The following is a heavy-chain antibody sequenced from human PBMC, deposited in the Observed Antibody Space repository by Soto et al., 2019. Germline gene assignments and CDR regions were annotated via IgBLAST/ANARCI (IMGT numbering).Heavy chain of an antibody. CDR1: GGSISRGDYY. CDR3: ARFMSVLVVAATVTTNWFDP. J-gene: IGHJ5*02. D-gene: IGHD2-15*01. V-gene: IGHV4-30-4*01. CDR2: INHSGST. Sequence: PSETLSLTCTVSGGSISRGDYYWSWIRQPPGKGLEWIGYINHSGSTNYNPSLKSRVTISVDTSKHQFSLKVSSVTAADTAVYYCARFMSVLVVAATVTTNWFDPWRQGNLVTVSS.